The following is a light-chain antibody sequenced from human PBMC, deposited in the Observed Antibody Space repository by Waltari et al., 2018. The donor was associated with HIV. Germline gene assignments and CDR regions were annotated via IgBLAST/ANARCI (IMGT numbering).Light chain of an antibody. CDR2: WAS. V-gene: IGKV4-1*01. Sequence: DIVMTQSPESLAVSLGERATINCKSSQSVFYSSTNKNYLAWFQHKLGQPPKLLIYWASNRESGFPDRFRGRGSATDFTLTINNLQAEDVAVYYCQQYYGLPLTFGGGTKVQIK. CDR1: QSVFYSSTNKNY. J-gene: IGKJ4*01. CDR3: QQYYGLPLT.